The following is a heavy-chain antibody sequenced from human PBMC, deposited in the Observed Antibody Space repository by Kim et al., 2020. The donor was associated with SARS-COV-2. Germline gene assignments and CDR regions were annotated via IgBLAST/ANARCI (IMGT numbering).Heavy chain of an antibody. V-gene: IGHV1-69*01. J-gene: IGHJ6*02. CDR3: ARLESGYYYYYGMDV. Sequence: QKFQGRVTITADETTSTAYMELSSLGSEDSAVYYCARLESGYYYYYGMDVWGQGTTVTVSS. D-gene: IGHD3-3*01.